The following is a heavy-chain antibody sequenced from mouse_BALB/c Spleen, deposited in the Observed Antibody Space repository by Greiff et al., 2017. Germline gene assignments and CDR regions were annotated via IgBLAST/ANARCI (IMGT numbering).Heavy chain of an antibody. V-gene: IGHV2-6-7*01. J-gene: IGHJ3*01. Sequence: QVQLQQSGPGLVAPSQSLSITCTVSGFSLTGYGVNWVRQPPGKGLEWLGMIWGDGSTDYNSALKSRLSISKDNSKSQVFLKMNSLQTDDTARYYCARDGGSTMITTGFAYWGQGTLVTVSA. CDR2: IWGDGST. CDR1: GFSLTGYG. CDR3: ARDGGSTMITTGFAY. D-gene: IGHD2-4*01.